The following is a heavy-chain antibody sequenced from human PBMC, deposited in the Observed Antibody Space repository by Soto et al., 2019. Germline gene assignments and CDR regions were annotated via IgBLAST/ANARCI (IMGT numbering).Heavy chain of an antibody. CDR3: ARVITIFGVQGFDY. CDR1: GFSLSTSGVG. J-gene: IGHJ4*02. Sequence: SGPTLVKPTQTLTLTCTFSGFSLSTSGVGVGWIRQPPGKALEWLALIYWNDDKRYSPSLKSRLTITKDTSKNQVVLTMTNMDPVDTATYYCARVITIFGVQGFDYWGQGTLVTVSS. V-gene: IGHV2-5*01. CDR2: IYWNDDK. D-gene: IGHD3-3*01.